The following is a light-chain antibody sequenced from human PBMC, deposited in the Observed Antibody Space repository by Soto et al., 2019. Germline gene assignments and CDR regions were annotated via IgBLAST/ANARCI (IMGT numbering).Light chain of an antibody. CDR2: DAS. V-gene: IGKV3-11*01. Sequence: EIVLTQSPDTLSLSPGERATLSCRASQSIASHLAWYQQKPGQPPRLLIYDASNRATGIPARFSGSGSGTDFTLTISSLEPEDFVVYYCQQRSNWPWTFGQGTTVDI. CDR3: QQRSNWPWT. CDR1: QSIASH. J-gene: IGKJ1*01.